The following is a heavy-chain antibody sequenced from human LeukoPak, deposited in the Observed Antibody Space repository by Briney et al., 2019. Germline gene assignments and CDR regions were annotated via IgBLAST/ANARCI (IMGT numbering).Heavy chain of an antibody. Sequence: GSLRLSCAASGFTFSSYSMNWVRQAPGKGLEWVSSISSSSSYIYYADSVKGRFTISRDNAKNSLYLQMNSLRAEDTAVYYCARDSLLGGWRYFDYWGQGTLVTVSS. V-gene: IGHV3-21*01. J-gene: IGHJ4*02. CDR3: ARDSLLGGWRYFDY. D-gene: IGHD6-19*01. CDR2: ISSSSSYI. CDR1: GFTFSSYS.